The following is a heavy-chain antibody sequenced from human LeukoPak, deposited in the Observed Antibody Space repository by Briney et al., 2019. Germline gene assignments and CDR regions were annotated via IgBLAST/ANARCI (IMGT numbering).Heavy chain of an antibody. D-gene: IGHD1-26*01. CDR1: GGSFSGYY. CDR3: ASFRWELLGDAFDI. Sequence: SETLSLTCAVYGGSFSGYYWSWIRQPPGKGLEWIGEINHSGSTNYSPSLKSRVTISVDTSKNQFSLKLSSVTAADTAVYYCASFRWELLGDAFDIWGQGTMVTVSS. J-gene: IGHJ3*02. V-gene: IGHV4-34*01. CDR2: INHSGST.